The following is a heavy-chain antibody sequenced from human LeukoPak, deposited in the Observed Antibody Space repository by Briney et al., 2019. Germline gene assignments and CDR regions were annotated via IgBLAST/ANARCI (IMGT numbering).Heavy chain of an antibody. V-gene: IGHV3-48*03. CDR2: ISSSGSTI. CDR1: GFTFSDYE. Sequence: GGSLRLSCAASGFTFSDYEMNWVRQAPGKGLEWVSYISSSGSTIYYADSVKGRFAISRDSAKNSLYLQMNSLRGEDTAVYYCARDRSSGWLLGYWGQGTLVTVSS. CDR3: ARDRSSGWLLGY. D-gene: IGHD6-19*01. J-gene: IGHJ4*02.